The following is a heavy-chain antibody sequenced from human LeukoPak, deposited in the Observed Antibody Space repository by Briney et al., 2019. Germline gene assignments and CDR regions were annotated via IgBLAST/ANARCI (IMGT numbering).Heavy chain of an antibody. CDR1: TFTFSTYA. CDR2: ISGSVANT. J-gene: IGHJ5*02. V-gene: IGHV3-23*01. CDR3: AKDRIVTDYYDSSGNNWFDP. Sequence: GSLRLSCAASTFTFSTYAMSWVRQAPGKGLEWVSAISGSVANTYYADFVKGRFTISRDNSKNTLYLQMNSLRAEDTALYYCAKDRIVTDYYDSSGNNWFDPWGQGTLVTVSS. D-gene: IGHD3-22*01.